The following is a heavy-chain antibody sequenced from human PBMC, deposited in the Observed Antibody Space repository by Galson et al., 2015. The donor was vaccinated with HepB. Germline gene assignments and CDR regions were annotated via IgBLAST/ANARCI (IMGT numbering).Heavy chain of an antibody. CDR1: GFTFPNYA. Sequence: SLRLSCAASGFTFPNYAMHWVRQAPGKGLEGVAVTSYDEMYKYYTDSVRGRFTISRDNSKNTLYLQMNSLSTEDTAVYYCAREPRTRRYYYDSSTYGPVDYWGQGTLVTVSS. D-gene: IGHD3-22*01. CDR2: TSYDEMYK. CDR3: AREPRTRRYYYDSSTYGPVDY. J-gene: IGHJ4*02. V-gene: IGHV3-30*04.